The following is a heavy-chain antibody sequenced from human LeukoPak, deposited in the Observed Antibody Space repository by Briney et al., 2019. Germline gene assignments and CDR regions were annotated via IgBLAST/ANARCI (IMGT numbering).Heavy chain of an antibody. CDR3: ARDPSYCGGDCYAFDI. V-gene: IGHV1-46*01. CDR1: GYTFINYY. Sequence: GASVKVSCKASGYTFINYYLHWVRQAPGQGLEWMGIINPSSGGTSYAQKFQGRVTMTRATSTSTVYMELSSLRPEGTAVYYCARDPSYCGGDCYAFDIWGQGTMVTVSS. J-gene: IGHJ3*02. CDR2: INPSSGGT. D-gene: IGHD2-21*02.